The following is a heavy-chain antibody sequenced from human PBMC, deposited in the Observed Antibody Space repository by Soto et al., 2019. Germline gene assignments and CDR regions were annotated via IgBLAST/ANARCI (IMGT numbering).Heavy chain of an antibody. CDR3: TRGGKYSGSGPAFDI. Sequence: GGSLRLSCTASGFTFGDYAMSWFRQAPGKGLEWVGFIRSKAYGGTTEYAASVKGRFTISRDDSKSIAYLQMNSLKTEDTAVYYCTRGGKYSGSGPAFDIWGQGTMVTVSS. CDR2: IRSKAYGGTT. D-gene: IGHD1-26*01. J-gene: IGHJ3*02. V-gene: IGHV3-49*03. CDR1: GFTFGDYA.